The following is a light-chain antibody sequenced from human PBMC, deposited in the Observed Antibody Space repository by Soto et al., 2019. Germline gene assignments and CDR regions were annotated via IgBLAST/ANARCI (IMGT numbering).Light chain of an antibody. CDR3: QQYGSSHLYT. Sequence: ELVLTQSPGTLSLSPGERATLSCRASQSVSSSYLSWYQQKPGQAPRLLIYGASSRATGIPDRFSGSGSETDFTLTISRLEPEDFAVYYCQQYGSSHLYTFGQGTKLEIK. V-gene: IGKV3-20*01. CDR2: GAS. J-gene: IGKJ2*01. CDR1: QSVSSSY.